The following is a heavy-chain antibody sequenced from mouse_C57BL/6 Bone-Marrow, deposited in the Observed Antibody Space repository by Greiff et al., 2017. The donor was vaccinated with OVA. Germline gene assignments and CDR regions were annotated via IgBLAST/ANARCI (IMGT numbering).Heavy chain of an antibody. CDR3: ARWGTHYFDY. V-gene: IGHV1-20*01. D-gene: IGHD3-3*01. Sequence: EVKLVESGPELVKPGDSVKISCKASGYSFTGYFMNWVMQSHGKSLEWIGRINPYNGDTFYNQKFKGKATLTVDKSSSTAHMELRSLTSEDSAVYYCARWGTHYFDYWGQGTTLTVSS. CDR1: GYSFTGYF. J-gene: IGHJ2*01. CDR2: INPYNGDT.